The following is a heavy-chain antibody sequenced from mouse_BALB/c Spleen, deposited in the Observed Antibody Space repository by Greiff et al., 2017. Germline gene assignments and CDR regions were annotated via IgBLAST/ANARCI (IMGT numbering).Heavy chain of an antibody. V-gene: IGHV5-6*01. CDR3: ARDYYGPFAY. CDR1: GFTFSSYG. Sequence: EGQLVESGGDLVKPGGSLKLSCAASGFTFSSYGMSWVRQTPDKRLEWVATISSGGSYTYYPDSVKGRFTISRDNAKNTLYLQMSSLKSEDTAMYYCARDYYGPFAYWGQGTLVTVSA. D-gene: IGHD1-2*01. J-gene: IGHJ3*01. CDR2: ISSGGSYT.